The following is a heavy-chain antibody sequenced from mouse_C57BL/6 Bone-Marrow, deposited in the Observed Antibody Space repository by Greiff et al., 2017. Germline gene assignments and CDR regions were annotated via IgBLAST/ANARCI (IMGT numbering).Heavy chain of an antibody. V-gene: IGHV1-61*01. J-gene: IGHJ4*01. CDR2: IYPSDGET. CDR1: GYTFTSYW. Sequence: QVQLQQPGAELVKPGSSVKLSCKASGYTFTSYWMAWVKQSPGQGLELIGYIYPSDGETNYNQKFKNKEPLTVDKSSSTAYMQLSNLTSEDSAVYYCARCGYAFAYWGQGTPVTVSS. CDR3: ARCGYAFAY. D-gene: IGHD1-2*01.